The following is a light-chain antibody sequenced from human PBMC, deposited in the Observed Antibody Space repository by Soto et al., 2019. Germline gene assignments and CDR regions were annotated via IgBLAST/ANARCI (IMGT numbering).Light chain of an antibody. J-gene: IGLJ2*01. Sequence: QSVLTQPASVSGSPGQSITISCTGTSSDIGSYNLVSWYQHQPGKAPRLMIFEVNKRPSGVSNRFSGSKSGNTASLTISGLQAEDEADYYCCSYVGDGTYIVFGGGTKLTVL. V-gene: IGLV2-23*02. CDR1: SSDIGSYNL. CDR2: EVN. CDR3: CSYVGDGTYIV.